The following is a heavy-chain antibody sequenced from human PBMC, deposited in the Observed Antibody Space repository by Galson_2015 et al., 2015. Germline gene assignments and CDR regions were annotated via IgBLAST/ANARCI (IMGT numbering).Heavy chain of an antibody. J-gene: IGHJ4*02. V-gene: IGHV3-15*01. CDR1: GFTFSNAW. Sequence: SLRLSCAASGFTFSNAWMSWVRQAPGKGLEWVGRIKSKTDGGTTDYAAPVKGRFTISRDDSKNTLYLQMNSLKTEDTAVYYCTTFRRGSGSYSHYWGQGTLVTVSS. CDR3: TTFRRGSGSYSHY. D-gene: IGHD3-10*01. CDR2: IKSKTDGGTT.